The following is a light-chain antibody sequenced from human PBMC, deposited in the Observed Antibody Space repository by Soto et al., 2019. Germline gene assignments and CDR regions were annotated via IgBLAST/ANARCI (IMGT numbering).Light chain of an antibody. J-gene: IGKJ1*01. V-gene: IGKV3-20*01. CDR3: QFYGDPSKT. CDR1: HTVSSDF. CDR2: DAS. Sequence: EIVLTQSPGTLSWSPGEIGTLSCRASHTVSSDFLAWYQQKPGQAPRLLIFDASTRATGIPDRFTGSGSGTDFTLTISRLEPEDFAVYYCQFYGDPSKTFGQGTKVDIK.